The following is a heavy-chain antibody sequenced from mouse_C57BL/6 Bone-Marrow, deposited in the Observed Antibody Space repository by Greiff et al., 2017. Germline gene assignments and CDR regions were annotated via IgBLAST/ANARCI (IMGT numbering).Heavy chain of an antibody. J-gene: IGHJ3*01. Sequence: VQLQQSGAELVKPGASVKLSCKASGYTFTEYTIHWVKQRSGQGLEWIGWFYPGSGSIKYNEKFKDKATLTADKSSSTVYMELSRLTSEDSAVXFCARHEGGGQLRLSWFAYWGQGTLVTVSA. CDR3: ARHEGGGQLRLSWFAY. D-gene: IGHD3-2*02. V-gene: IGHV1-62-2*01. CDR2: FYPGSGSI. CDR1: GYTFTEYT.